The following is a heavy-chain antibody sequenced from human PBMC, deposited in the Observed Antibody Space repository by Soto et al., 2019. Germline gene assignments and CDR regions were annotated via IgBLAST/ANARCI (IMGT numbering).Heavy chain of an antibody. V-gene: IGHV1-46*01. CDR2: INPSDDTT. CDR3: ARANRPITMTYLNWFDP. CDR1: GYTFSIYY. J-gene: IGHJ5*02. D-gene: IGHD3-22*01. Sequence: GGSVKVSCKASGYTFSIYYIHWVRQAPGQGLEWMGVINPSDDTTTYAQKFQGRVTMTSDTSTSTVYMELSSLRSEDTAVYYCARANRPITMTYLNWFDPWGQGTLVTVSS.